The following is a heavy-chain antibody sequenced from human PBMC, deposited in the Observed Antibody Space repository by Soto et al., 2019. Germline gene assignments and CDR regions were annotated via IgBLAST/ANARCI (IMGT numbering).Heavy chain of an antibody. Sequence: QVQLVESGGGLVKPGGSLRLSCAASGFTFSDYYVSWIRQAPGKGLEWVSYISSSGSTVYYADSVKGRFTISRDNAKNSLYLQMNSLRTEDTAVYYCAREYCPNGVSYPGAFDIWGQGTMVTVSS. D-gene: IGHD2-8*01. V-gene: IGHV3-11*01. CDR3: AREYCPNGVSYPGAFDI. J-gene: IGHJ3*02. CDR2: ISSSGSTV. CDR1: GFTFSDYY.